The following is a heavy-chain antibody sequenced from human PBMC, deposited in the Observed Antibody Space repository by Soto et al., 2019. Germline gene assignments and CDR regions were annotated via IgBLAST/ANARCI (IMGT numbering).Heavy chain of an antibody. Sequence: QVQLVQSGAEVKTPGASVNVSCHASGYTFTNYGISWVRQAPGQGLEWMAWISPYNGTTHHAPNVQGRLTMTTDTPTTTAYMELRSLRSDDTAVYDGARRGWNYGPGPFDIWGQGTLLTVSS. CDR2: ISPYNGTT. D-gene: IGHD1-7*01. J-gene: IGHJ3*02. CDR3: ARRGWNYGPGPFDI. V-gene: IGHV1-18*04. CDR1: GYTFTNYG.